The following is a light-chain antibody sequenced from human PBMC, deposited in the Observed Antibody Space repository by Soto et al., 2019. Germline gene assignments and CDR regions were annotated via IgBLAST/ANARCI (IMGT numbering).Light chain of an antibody. CDR2: WAS. CDR3: QQYYSTVCT. V-gene: IGKV4-1*01. CDR1: QSLLYSPNYKNY. Sequence: DIVMTQSPDSLAVSLGERATINCKSSQSLLYSPNYKNYLAWYQQKPGQPPKLLISWASARESGFPDRFSGSGSGTDFTLTISSLQAEDVAVYYCQQYYSTVCTFGQGTKVEIK. J-gene: IGKJ2*02.